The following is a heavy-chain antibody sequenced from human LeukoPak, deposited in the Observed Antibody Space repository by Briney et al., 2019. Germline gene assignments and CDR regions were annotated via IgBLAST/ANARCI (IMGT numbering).Heavy chain of an antibody. CDR2: IYYSGST. CDR3: ARSGRGNSAGFDC. D-gene: IGHD3-10*01. V-gene: IGHV4-59*01. J-gene: IGHJ4*02. CDR1: GGSISSYY. Sequence: PSETRSLTCTVSGGSISSYYWSWIRQPPGKGLEWIGYIYYSGSTNYNPSLKSRGTISVDTSNNQFSLKLTSVTAADTAVYYCARSGRGNSAGFDCWGQGTLVTVSS.